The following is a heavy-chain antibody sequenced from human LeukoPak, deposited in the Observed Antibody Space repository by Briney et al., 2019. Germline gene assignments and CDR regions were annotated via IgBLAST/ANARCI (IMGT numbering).Heavy chain of an antibody. CDR2: ISYDGNNK. V-gene: IGHV3-30*18. D-gene: IGHD4-23*01. CDR1: GFTFSRFG. Sequence: HPGGSLRLSCAASGFTFSRFGIHWVRQAPGKGLEWVAVISYDGNNKYYADSVKGRFTISRDNSKNTLYLQMNSLRPEDTGVYHCAKDPWESYGGRYHYYGMDVWGQGTTVSVSS. CDR3: AKDPWESYGGRYHYYGMDV. J-gene: IGHJ6*02.